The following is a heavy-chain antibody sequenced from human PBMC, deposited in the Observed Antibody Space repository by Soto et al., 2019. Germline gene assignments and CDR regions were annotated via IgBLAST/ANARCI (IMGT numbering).Heavy chain of an antibody. CDR1: GGSISSSSYY. Sequence: SETLSLTCTVSGGSISSSSYYWGWIHQPPGKGLEWIGSIYYSGSTYYNPSLKSRVTISVDTSKNQFSLKLSSVTAADTAVYYCARGSRTAHYYFDYWGQGTLVTVSS. J-gene: IGHJ4*02. V-gene: IGHV4-39*01. CDR2: IYYSGST. D-gene: IGHD3-10*01. CDR3: ARGSRTAHYYFDY.